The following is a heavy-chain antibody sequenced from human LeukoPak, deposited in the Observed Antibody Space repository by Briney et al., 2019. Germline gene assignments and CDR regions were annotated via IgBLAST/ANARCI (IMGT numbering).Heavy chain of an antibody. CDR3: AALAWDY. Sequence: PGGSLRLSCAASGFIVSSNYMTWVRQAPGEGLEWVSVIHNDGSTYYTDSVRGRFTISRDNSKNTLYLQMNSLRVEDTAVYYCAALAWDYWGQGTLVTVSS. CDR1: GFIVSSNY. J-gene: IGHJ4*02. V-gene: IGHV3-53*01. CDR2: IHNDGST. D-gene: IGHD3-3*02.